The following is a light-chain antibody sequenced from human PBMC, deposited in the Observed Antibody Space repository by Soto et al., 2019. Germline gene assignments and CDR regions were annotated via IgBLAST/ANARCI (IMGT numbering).Light chain of an antibody. CDR2: GAS. V-gene: IGKV3-15*01. Sequence: EVVVTQSPATLSVSPGERASLSCRASQNVNANLAWYQQKPGQAPRLLIHGASTRDTGIPARFSGSGFGTEFILTISSVQSEDFAVYYCQQYNTWLWTFGQGTKVEGK. CDR1: QNVNAN. J-gene: IGKJ1*01. CDR3: QQYNTWLWT.